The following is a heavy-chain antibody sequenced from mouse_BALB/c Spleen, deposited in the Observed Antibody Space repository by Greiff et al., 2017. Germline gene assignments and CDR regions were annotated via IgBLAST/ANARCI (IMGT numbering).Heavy chain of an antibody. J-gene: IGHJ1*01. Sequence: EVQGVESGPGLVKPSQSLSLTCTVTGYSITSDYAWNWIRQFPGNKLEWMGYISYSGSTSYNPSLKSRISITRDTSKNQFFLQLNSVTTEDTATYYCARSTTVDWYFDVWGAGTTVTVSS. D-gene: IGHD1-1*01. CDR3: ARSTTVDWYFDV. CDR1: GYSITSDYA. CDR2: ISYSGST. V-gene: IGHV3-2*02.